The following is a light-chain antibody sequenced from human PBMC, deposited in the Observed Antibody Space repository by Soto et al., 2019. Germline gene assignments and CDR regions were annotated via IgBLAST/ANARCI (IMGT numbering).Light chain of an antibody. J-gene: IGKJ1*01. V-gene: IGKV3-15*01. CDR3: QQYNNWPPWT. CDR1: QSVSSN. Sequence: EIVMTQSPATLSVSPGERATLSCRASQSVSSNLAWYQQKPGQAPRLLSYGASTRATGIPARFSGSGSGTEFTLTSSSLQSADFAVYYWQQYNNWPPWTFGQGTNVDIK. CDR2: GAS.